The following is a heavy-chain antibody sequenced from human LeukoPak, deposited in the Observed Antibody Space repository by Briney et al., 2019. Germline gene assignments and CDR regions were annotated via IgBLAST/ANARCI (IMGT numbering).Heavy chain of an antibody. CDR1: GGSISSGGYY. J-gene: IGHJ5*02. CDR3: ATQGTMVRGVIKDWFDP. V-gene: IGHV4-31*03. D-gene: IGHD3-10*01. Sequence: TLSLTCTVSGGSISSGGYYWSWIRQHPGKGLEWIGCIYYSGSTYYNPSLKSRVTISVDTSKNQFSLKLSSVTAADTAVYYCATQGTMVRGVIKDWFDPWGQGTLVTVSS. CDR2: IYYSGST.